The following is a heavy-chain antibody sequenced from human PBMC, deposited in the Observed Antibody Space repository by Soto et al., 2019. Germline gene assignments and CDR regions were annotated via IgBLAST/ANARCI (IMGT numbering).Heavy chain of an antibody. CDR2: IYWDDDK. J-gene: IGHJ2*01. CDR1: GFSLSTSGVG. V-gene: IGHV2-5*02. D-gene: IGHD2-21*01. CDR3: AHRPGSGGDGYNDWYFDL. Sequence: QITLKESGPTLVKPTQTLTLTCTFSGFSLSTSGVGVGWIRQPPGKALEWLALIYWDDDKRYSPSLKSRLTITKDTSKNQVVLTMTNMDPVDTATYYCAHRPGSGGDGYNDWYFDLWGRGTLVTVSS.